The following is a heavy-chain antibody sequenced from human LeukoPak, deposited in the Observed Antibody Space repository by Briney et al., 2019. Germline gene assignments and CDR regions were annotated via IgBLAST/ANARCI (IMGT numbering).Heavy chain of an antibody. J-gene: IGHJ4*02. CDR2: IYYSGST. Sequence: PSETLSLTCTVSGGSISSYYWSWIRQPPGKGLEWIGYIYYSGSTNYNPSLKSRVTISVDTSKNQFSLKLSSVTAADTAVYYCAREVAAVHYFDYWGQGTLVTVFS. CDR1: GGSISSYY. V-gene: IGHV4-59*01. CDR3: AREVAAVHYFDY. D-gene: IGHD6-13*01.